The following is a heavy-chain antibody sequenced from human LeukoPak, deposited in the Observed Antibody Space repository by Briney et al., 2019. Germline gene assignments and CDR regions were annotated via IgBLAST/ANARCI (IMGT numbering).Heavy chain of an antibody. D-gene: IGHD3-22*01. V-gene: IGHV4-39*01. Sequence: SETLSLTCTVSGGSISSSSYYWGWLRQPPGKGLEWIGSIYYSGSTYYNPSLKSRVTISVDTSKNQFSLKLSSVTAADTAVYYCARLNPGTMIVVVMPYPDYWGQGTLVTVSS. CDR3: ARLNPGTMIVVVMPYPDY. CDR2: IYYSGST. J-gene: IGHJ4*02. CDR1: GGSISSSSYY.